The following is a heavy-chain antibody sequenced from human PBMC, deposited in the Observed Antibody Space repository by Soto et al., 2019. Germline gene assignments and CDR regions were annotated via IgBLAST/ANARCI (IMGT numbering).Heavy chain of an antibody. D-gene: IGHD4-17*01. CDR2: VYYSGST. J-gene: IGHJ4*02. V-gene: IGHV4-59*01. CDR1: GGSISSYY. CDR3: ARETRNYGDGAYVFYFDY. Sequence: QVQLQESGPGLVKPSETLSLTCTVSGGSISSYYWSWIRQPPGKGLEWIGYVYYSGSTNYNHSLKSRVTISVETSKNQFAVQVSCVTAAETAVYYCARETRNYGDGAYVFYFDYWGQGTLVTVSS.